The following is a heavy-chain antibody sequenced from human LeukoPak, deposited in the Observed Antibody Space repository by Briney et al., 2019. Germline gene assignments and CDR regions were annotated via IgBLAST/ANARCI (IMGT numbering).Heavy chain of an antibody. D-gene: IGHD5-12*01. V-gene: IGHV4-4*07. CDR2: IYSSGSN. J-gene: IGHJ4*02. CDR1: GGSISGYF. CDR3: AREPTSGREPTSGRPLDY. Sequence: PSETLSLTCTVSGGSISGYFWTWIGQPAGKGLEWIGRIYSSGSNNYNTSLKSRVTLSLDTSKNHFSLNLTSVTAADTAVYYCAREPTSGREPTSGRPLDYWGQGTLVTVSS.